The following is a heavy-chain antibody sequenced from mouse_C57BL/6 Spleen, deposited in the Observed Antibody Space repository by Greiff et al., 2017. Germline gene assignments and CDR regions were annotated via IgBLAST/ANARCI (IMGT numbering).Heavy chain of an antibody. D-gene: IGHD4-1*01. CDR1: GFTFSSYG. CDR2: ISSGGSYT. J-gene: IGHJ2*01. Sequence: EVKVVESGGDLVKPGGSLKLSCAASGFTFSSYGMSWVRQTPDQRLEWVATISSGGSYTYYPDSVKGRFTISRDNAKNTLYLQMSSLEAEDTAMYYCARQGGTNDYWGQGTTLTVSS. CDR3: ARQGGTNDY. V-gene: IGHV5-6*01.